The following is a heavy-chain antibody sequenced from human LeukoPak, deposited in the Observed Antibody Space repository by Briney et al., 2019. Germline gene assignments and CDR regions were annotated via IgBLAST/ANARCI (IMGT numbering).Heavy chain of an antibody. Sequence: ASVKVSCKVSGYTLTELSMHWVRQAPGKGLEWMGGFDPEDGETIYAQKFQGRVAMTEDTSTDTAYMELSGLRSEDTAVYYCARPGTHSGWYGPYGYWGQGTLVTVSS. V-gene: IGHV1-24*01. CDR3: ARPGTHSGWYGPYGY. CDR2: FDPEDGET. J-gene: IGHJ4*02. CDR1: GYTLTELS. D-gene: IGHD6-19*01.